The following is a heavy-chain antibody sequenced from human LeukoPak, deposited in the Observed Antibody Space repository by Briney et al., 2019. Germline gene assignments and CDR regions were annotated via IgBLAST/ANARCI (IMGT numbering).Heavy chain of an antibody. CDR3: ARLPPKADYGGNPSDY. CDR1: GGSISSGGYY. J-gene: IGHJ4*02. CDR2: IYHSGST. Sequence: SETLSLTCTVSGGSISSGGYYWSWIRQPPGKGLEWIGYIYHSGSTYYNPSLKSRVTISVDRSKNQFSLKLSSVTAADTAVYYCARLPPKADYGGNPSDYWGQGTLVTVSS. V-gene: IGHV4-30-2*01. D-gene: IGHD4-23*01.